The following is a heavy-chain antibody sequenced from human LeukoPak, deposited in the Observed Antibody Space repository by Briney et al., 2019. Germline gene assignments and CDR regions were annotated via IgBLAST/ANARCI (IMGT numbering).Heavy chain of an antibody. CDR2: IYISGNT. CDR3: ARVVDGSSGTFDI. J-gene: IGHJ3*02. CDR1: GGSASSGGYY. V-gene: IGHV4-61*02. D-gene: IGHD1-26*01. Sequence: PSQTLSLTCTVSGGSASSGGYYWSWIRQPAGKGLEWIGRIYISGNTNYNPSLRSRVTILLDMSKNQFSLKLSSVTAADTAVYYCARVVDGSSGTFDIWGQGTMVTVSS.